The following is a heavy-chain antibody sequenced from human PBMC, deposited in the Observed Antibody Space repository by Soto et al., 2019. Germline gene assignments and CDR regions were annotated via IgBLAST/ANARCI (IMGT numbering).Heavy chain of an antibody. CDR2: FSYSGGS. CDR3: ARAKDCRNTSCYGVFDY. V-gene: IGHV4-31*03. J-gene: IGHJ4*02. D-gene: IGHD2-2*01. CDR1: GASASIGGYY. Sequence: QVQLQESGPGLVKPSQTLSLTCSVSGASASIGGYYWTWIRQHPVKGLEWIGYFSYSGGSLYNPSLQRRVTISVDTSNSQFSLKLTYVTAADTAVYYCARAKDCRNTSCYGVFDYWGQGTLVTVSS.